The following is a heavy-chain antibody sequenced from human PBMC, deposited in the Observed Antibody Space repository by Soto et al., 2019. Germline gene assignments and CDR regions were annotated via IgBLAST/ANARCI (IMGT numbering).Heavy chain of an antibody. CDR3: ARQIYYSDTGPNFQYYFDS. CDR1: GYSFAGYW. CDR2: IDPSDSQT. V-gene: IGHV5-10-1*01. D-gene: IGHD3-22*01. Sequence: GESLKISCMGSGYSFAGYWITWVRQKPGKGLEWMGRIDPSDSQTYYSPSFRGHVTISVTKSITTVFLQWSSLRASDTAMYYCARQIYYSDTGPNFQYYFDSWGQGTPVTVSS. J-gene: IGHJ4*02.